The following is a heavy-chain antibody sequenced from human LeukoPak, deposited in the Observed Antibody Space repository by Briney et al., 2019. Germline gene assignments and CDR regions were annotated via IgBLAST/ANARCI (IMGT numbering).Heavy chain of an antibody. Sequence: QPGGSLRLSCAASGFTFSSYAMTWVRQAPGKGLEWVSLITASGASTYYADSVKGRFTISRDNSHNTLYLQMNSLRAEDTAVYFCAKGISSSKNYFDYWGQGTLVTVSS. V-gene: IGHV3-23*01. J-gene: IGHJ4*02. CDR2: ITASGAST. D-gene: IGHD6-6*01. CDR3: AKGISSSKNYFDY. CDR1: GFTFSSYA.